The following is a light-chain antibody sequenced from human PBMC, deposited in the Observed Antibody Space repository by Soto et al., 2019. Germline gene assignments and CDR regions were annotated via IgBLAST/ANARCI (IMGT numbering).Light chain of an antibody. Sequence: EIVMTQSPATLSVSPGERATLSCRASQSVSSNLAWYQQKPGQAPRLLIYGSSTRAAGSTARFSGRGSGTDFTLTISSLQSEDCAVYYCQEYNRWPPLTFGGGTKVEIK. CDR2: GSS. V-gene: IGKV3-15*01. CDR3: QEYNRWPPLT. J-gene: IGKJ4*01. CDR1: QSVSSN.